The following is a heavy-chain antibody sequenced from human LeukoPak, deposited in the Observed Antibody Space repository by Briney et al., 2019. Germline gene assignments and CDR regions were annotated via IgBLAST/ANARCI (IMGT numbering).Heavy chain of an antibody. CDR3: ASLGCSATTCYSIDTYLFDY. J-gene: IGHJ4*02. V-gene: IGHV4-34*01. Sequence: PETLSLTCAVYGGSFSGYYWSWIRRPPGKGLEWIGSIDYSGSTYYTPSLKSRVTISLDTSTNQFSLKLSSVTAADTAVYYCASLGCSATTCYSIDTYLFDYWGQGTLVTVSS. CDR2: IDYSGST. D-gene: IGHD2-15*01. CDR1: GGSFSGYY.